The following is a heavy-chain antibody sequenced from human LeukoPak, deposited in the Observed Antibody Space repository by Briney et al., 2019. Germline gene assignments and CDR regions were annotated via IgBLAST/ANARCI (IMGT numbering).Heavy chain of an antibody. CDR2: ITDSGGST. V-gene: IGHV3-23*01. Sequence: GGSLRFSCAASGFTFTTYAMSWVRQAPGKGLEWVSGITDSGGSTYYADSVKGRFTISRDNSKNTLYLQMNSLRAEDTAVYYCAKVSGGWRFDYWGQGTLVTASS. J-gene: IGHJ4*02. CDR1: GFTFTTYA. D-gene: IGHD6-19*01. CDR3: AKVSGGWRFDY.